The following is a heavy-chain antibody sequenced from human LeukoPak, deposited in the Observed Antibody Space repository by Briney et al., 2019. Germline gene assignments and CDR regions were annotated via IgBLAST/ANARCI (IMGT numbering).Heavy chain of an antibody. CDR3: ARGIPRRLVGAPEHGFDY. CDR1: GFTFSSYA. Sequence: GRSLRLSCAVSGFTFSSYAMHWVRQVPGKGLEWVAVISYDGSNKYYADSVKGRFTISRDNSKNTLYLQMNSLRAEDTAVYYCARGIPRRLVGAPEHGFDYWGQGTLVTVSS. D-gene: IGHD1-26*01. V-gene: IGHV3-30-3*01. J-gene: IGHJ4*02. CDR2: ISYDGSNK.